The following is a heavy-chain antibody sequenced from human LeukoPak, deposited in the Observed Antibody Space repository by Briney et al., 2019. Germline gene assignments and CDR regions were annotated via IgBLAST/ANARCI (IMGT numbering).Heavy chain of an antibody. CDR1: GGSISSYY. J-gene: IGHJ4*02. D-gene: IGHD2-8*01. Sequence: SETLSLTCTVSGGSISSYYWSWIRQPPGKGLEWIGYIYYSGSTNYNPSLKSRVTISVGTSKNQFSLKLSSVTAADTAVYYCARARPDCTNGVCSPFDYWGQGTLVTVSS. CDR2: IYYSGST. V-gene: IGHV4-59*01. CDR3: ARARPDCTNGVCSPFDY.